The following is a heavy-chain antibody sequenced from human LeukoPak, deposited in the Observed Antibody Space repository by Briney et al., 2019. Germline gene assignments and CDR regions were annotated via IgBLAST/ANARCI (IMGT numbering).Heavy chain of an antibody. CDR2: FDPEDGET. Sequence: AASVKVSCKVSGYTLTELSMHWVRQAPGKGLEWMGGFDPEDGETIYAQKFQGRVTMTEDTSTDTAYMELSSLRSEDTAVYYCATDIPGNWKRRGYHYYMDVWGKGTTVTISS. CDR1: GYTLTELS. V-gene: IGHV1-24*01. D-gene: IGHD1-20*01. J-gene: IGHJ6*03. CDR3: ATDIPGNWKRRGYHYYMDV.